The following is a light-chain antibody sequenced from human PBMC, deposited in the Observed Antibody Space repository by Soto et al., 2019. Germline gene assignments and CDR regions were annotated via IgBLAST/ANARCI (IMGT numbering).Light chain of an antibody. V-gene: IGKV3-11*01. CDR1: PSVSSY. J-gene: IGKJ4*01. Sequence: EIVLTPSPAIPSLSPEERATLSCRASPSVSSYLAWYQQKPGQPPRLLIYDASNRATGIPARFSGSGSGTDFTLTISSLEPEDFAVYYCQQRSNWPPELTFGGGTKVDIK. CDR2: DAS. CDR3: QQRSNWPPELT.